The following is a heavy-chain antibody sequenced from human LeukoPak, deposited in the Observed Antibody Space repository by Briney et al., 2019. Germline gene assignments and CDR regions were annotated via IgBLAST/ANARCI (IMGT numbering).Heavy chain of an antibody. Sequence: PGGSLRLSCAASGFTVSSNYMSWVRQAPGKGLEWVSVIYSGGSTYYADSVKGRFTISRDNSKNTLYLQMNSLRAEDTAVYYCARNRVAFYYFDYWGQGTLVTVS. D-gene: IGHD5-12*01. CDR1: GFTVSSNY. CDR2: IYSGGST. J-gene: IGHJ4*02. V-gene: IGHV3-66*01. CDR3: ARNRVAFYYFDY.